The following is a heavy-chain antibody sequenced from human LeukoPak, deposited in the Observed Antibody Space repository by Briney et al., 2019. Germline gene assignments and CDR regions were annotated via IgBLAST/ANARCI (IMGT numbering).Heavy chain of an antibody. J-gene: IGHJ6*03. CDR1: GFTFSIYW. CDR2: INSDGSST. Sequence: GGSLRLSCAASGFTFSIYWMHWVRQAPGKGLVWVSRINSDGSSTSYADSVKGRFTISRDNAKNTLYLQMNSLRAEDTAVYYCARDGPLRDIVVVPAAVYSSSYYYYYMDVWGKGTTVTVSS. CDR3: ARDGPLRDIVVVPAAVYSSSYYYYYMDV. D-gene: IGHD2-2*01. V-gene: IGHV3-74*01.